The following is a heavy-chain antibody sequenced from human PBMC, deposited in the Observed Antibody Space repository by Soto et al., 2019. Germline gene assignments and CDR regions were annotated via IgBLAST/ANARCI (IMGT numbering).Heavy chain of an antibody. CDR1: GGTFSSYA. D-gene: IGHD3-10*01. V-gene: IGHV1-69*12. CDR2: IIPMFGTA. CDR3: ATMKGGSQYYYYGMDV. Sequence: QVQLVQSGAEVKKPGSSVKVSCKASGGTFSSYAISWVRQAPGQGLEWMGGIIPMFGTAEYAQKFQGRVTISADESTSTAYMQLSSLRSDDTAVYYCATMKGGSQYYYYGMDVWGQGTTVTVSS. J-gene: IGHJ6*02.